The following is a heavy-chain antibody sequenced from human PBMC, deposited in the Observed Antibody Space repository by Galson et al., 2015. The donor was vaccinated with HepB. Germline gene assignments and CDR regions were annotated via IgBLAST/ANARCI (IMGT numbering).Heavy chain of an antibody. V-gene: IGHV4-61*02. CDR3: ARVSGSYYADFDY. Sequence: TLSLTCTVSGGSISSGSYYWSWIRRPAGKGLEWIGRIYTSGSTNYNPSLKSRVTMSVDTSKNQFSLKLSSVTAADTAVYYCARVSGSYYADFDYWGQGTLVTVSS. CDR2: IYTSGST. J-gene: IGHJ4*02. D-gene: IGHD1-26*01. CDR1: GGSISSGSYY.